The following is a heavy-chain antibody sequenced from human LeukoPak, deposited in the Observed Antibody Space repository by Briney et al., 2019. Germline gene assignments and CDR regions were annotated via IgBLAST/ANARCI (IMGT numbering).Heavy chain of an antibody. D-gene: IGHD3-22*01. J-gene: IGHJ4*02. CDR2: INPNSGGT. V-gene: IGHV1-2*02. CDR1: GYTFTGYY. CDR3: ARAFTYYYDSSGYYPY. Sequence: ASVKVSCKASGYTFTGYYMHWVRQAPGQGLEWMGWINPNSGGTNYAQKFQGRVTMTRDTSISTAYMELSRLRSDDTAVYYCARAFTYYYDSSGYYPYWGQGTLVTVSS.